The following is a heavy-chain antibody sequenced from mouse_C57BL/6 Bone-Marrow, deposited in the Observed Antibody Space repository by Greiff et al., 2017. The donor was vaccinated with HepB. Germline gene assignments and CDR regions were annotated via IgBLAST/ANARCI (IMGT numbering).Heavy chain of an antibody. CDR2: INPSSGYT. J-gene: IGHJ4*01. CDR3: VSYYYAMDY. V-gene: IGHV1-7*01. CDR1: GYTFTSYW. Sequence: QVQLQQSGAELAKPGASVKLSCKASGYTFTSYWMHWVKQRPGQGLEWIGYINPSSGYTKYNQKFKDKATLTADKSSSTAYIQLSSLTYEDSAVYYCVSYYYAMDYWGQGTSVTVSS.